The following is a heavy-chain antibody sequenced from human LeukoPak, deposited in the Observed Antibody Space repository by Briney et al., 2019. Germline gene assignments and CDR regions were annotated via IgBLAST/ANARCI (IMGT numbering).Heavy chain of an antibody. Sequence: SETLSLTCTVSGGSISSGDYYWSWIRQPPGKGLEWIGYIYYSGSTYYNPSLKSRVTISVDTSKNQFSLKLSSVTAADTAVYYCARDYSGSNSNYYGMDVWGQGTTVTVSS. CDR1: GGSISSGDYY. CDR2: IYYSGST. J-gene: IGHJ6*02. V-gene: IGHV4-30-4*01. CDR3: ARDYSGSNSNYYGMDV. D-gene: IGHD1-26*01.